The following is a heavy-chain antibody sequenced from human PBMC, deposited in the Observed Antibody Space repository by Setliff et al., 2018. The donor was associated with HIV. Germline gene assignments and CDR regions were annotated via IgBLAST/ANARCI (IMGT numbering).Heavy chain of an antibody. D-gene: IGHD3-22*01. CDR2: IYHSGST. CDR1: GGSISSSNW. Sequence: PSETLSLTCAASGGSISSSNWWSWVRQSPGKGLEWIGEIYHSGSTNYNPSLKSRVTISVDTSKNQFSLKLSSVTAADTAVYYCARSLTSTTMTVVFMGLGAFDIWGQGTMVT. CDR3: ARSLTSTTMTVVFMGLGAFDI. V-gene: IGHV4-4*02. J-gene: IGHJ3*02.